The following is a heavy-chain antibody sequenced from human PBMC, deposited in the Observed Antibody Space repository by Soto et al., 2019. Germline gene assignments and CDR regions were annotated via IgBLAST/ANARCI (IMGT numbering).Heavy chain of an antibody. J-gene: IGHJ3*02. CDR1: GYTFTSYA. V-gene: IGHV1-3*01. CDR3: ARVGAWLVNDAFDI. Sequence: QVQLVQSGAEVKKPGASVKVSCKASGYTFTSYAMHWVRQAPGQRLEWMGWINAGNGNTKYSQKLQGRVTMTTDTSTSTAYMELRSLRSDDTAVYYCARVGAWLVNDAFDIWGQGTMVTVSS. CDR2: INAGNGNT. D-gene: IGHD6-19*01.